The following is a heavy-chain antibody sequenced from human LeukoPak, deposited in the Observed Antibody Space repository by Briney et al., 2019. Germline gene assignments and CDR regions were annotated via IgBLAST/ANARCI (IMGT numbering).Heavy chain of an antibody. Sequence: PGGSLRLSCAASGFTVSSNYMSWVRQAPGKGLEWVSVIYSGGSTYYADSVKGRFTISRDNSKNTLYLQMNSLRAEDTAVYYCARGPCSGGSCYSFYYYYYGMDVWGQGTTVTVSS. CDR3: ARGPCSGGSCYSFYYYYYGMDV. CDR1: GFTVSSNY. J-gene: IGHJ6*02. CDR2: IYSGGST. D-gene: IGHD2-15*01. V-gene: IGHV3-66*01.